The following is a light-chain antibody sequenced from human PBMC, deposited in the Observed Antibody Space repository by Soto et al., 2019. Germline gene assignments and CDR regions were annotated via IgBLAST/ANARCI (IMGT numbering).Light chain of an antibody. CDR1: QSISSW. CDR2: KAS. J-gene: IGKJ1*01. CDR3: QQYSNYPWT. V-gene: IGKV1-5*03. Sequence: DIPMTQSPSTLSASVGDRVTITCRASQSISSWLAWYQQKPGKAPNLLIYKASSLEGGVPSRFSGSGSGTEFTLTISSLQPDDFATYYCQQYSNYPWTFGQGTKVEIK.